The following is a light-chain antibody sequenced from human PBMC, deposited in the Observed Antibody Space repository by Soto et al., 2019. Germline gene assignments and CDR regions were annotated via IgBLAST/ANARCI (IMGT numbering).Light chain of an antibody. CDR2: KAS. V-gene: IGKV1-5*03. CDR1: QSIVTW. Sequence: IQMTQSPSIVSASVGERVTITCRASQSIVTWLAWYQQKPGKAPKLLLYKASLLERGVPSRFSGSGSGTEFTLTISGQQPDDFATYYCHQYNTDETFGQGTKVDIK. CDR3: HQYNTDET. J-gene: IGKJ1*01.